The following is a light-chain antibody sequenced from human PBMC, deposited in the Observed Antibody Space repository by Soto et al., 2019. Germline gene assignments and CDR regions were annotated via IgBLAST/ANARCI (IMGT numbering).Light chain of an antibody. CDR1: QGIGNF. Sequence: DIQMAQSPSSLSAAVGDGVTITCRASQGIGNFLAWYQQKPGKVPQLLIYAASTLQSGVPSRFSGSGSGTDFTLTINSLQTEDVGTYYCQKYNTGPFTFGPGTKVDL. CDR3: QKYNTGPFT. J-gene: IGKJ3*01. CDR2: AAS. V-gene: IGKV1-27*01.